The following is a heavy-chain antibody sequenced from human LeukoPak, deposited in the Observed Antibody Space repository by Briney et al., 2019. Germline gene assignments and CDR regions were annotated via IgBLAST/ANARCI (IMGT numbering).Heavy chain of an antibody. V-gene: IGHV4-39*01. CDR3: ARQRLVIEVGGFDP. Sequence: SETLSLTCAVSGGSISSRSYYWDWIRQPPGKGLEWIGSISYSGSTFYNPSLKSRVTISVDTSKNQFSLKLSSVTAADTAVYFCARQRLVIEVGGFDPWGQGTLVTVSS. D-gene: IGHD1-26*01. CDR2: ISYSGST. J-gene: IGHJ5*02. CDR1: GGSISSRSYY.